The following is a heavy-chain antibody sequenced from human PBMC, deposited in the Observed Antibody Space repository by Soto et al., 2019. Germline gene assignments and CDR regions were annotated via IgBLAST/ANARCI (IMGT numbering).Heavy chain of an antibody. J-gene: IGHJ2*01. D-gene: IGHD4-17*01. CDR3: ARGASSVTTFYFDL. CDR2: INPGNGNT. CDR1: GYTFTNYA. V-gene: IGHV1-3*01. Sequence: QVQVVQSGAEVKKPGASVKVSCKASGYTFTNYAMHWVRQPPGQRLEWMGWINPGNGNTKNSQKFQGRVTITRDTFASTAYMELSSLRSEDTAVYYCARGASSVTTFYFDLWGRGTLVTVSS.